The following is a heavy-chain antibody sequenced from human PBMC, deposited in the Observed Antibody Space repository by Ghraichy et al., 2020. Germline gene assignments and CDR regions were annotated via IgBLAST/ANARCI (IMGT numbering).Heavy chain of an antibody. CDR3: AKDWDSYGSRPGYYYGMDV. CDR2: ISGSGGST. Sequence: GGSLRLSCAASGFTFSSYAMSWVRQAPGKGLEWVSAISGSGGSTYYADSVKGRFTISRDNSKNTLYLQMNSLRAEDTAVYYCAKDWDSYGSRPGYYYGMDVWGQGTTVTVSS. CDR1: GFTFSSYA. J-gene: IGHJ6*02. D-gene: IGHD5-18*01. V-gene: IGHV3-23*01.